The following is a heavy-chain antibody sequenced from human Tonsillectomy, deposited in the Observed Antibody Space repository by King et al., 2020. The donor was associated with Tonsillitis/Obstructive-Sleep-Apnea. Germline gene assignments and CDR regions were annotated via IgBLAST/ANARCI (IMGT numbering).Heavy chain of an antibody. CDR1: GRSVSSNY. D-gene: IGHD4-11*01. V-gene: IGHV3-66*01. CDR2: IYTGDTA. J-gene: IGHJ2*01. CDR3: ARDRAPVTSWYFDF. Sequence: VQLVESGGGLVQPGGSLRLSCAASGRSVSSNYMSWVRQAPGKGLEWVSVIYTGDTAYYVDSVKGRFTISRDNSKNTLYLQMNSLRVEDTAVYYCARDRAPVTSWYFDFWGRGTLVTVSS.